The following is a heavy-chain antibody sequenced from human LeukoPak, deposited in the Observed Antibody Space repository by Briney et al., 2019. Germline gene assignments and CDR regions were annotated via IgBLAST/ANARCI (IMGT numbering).Heavy chain of an antibody. V-gene: IGHV4-59*08. Sequence: SETLSLTCTVSGGSISSYYWSWIRQPPGKGLEWIGYIYYSGSTYYNPSLKSRVTISVDTSKNQSSLKLSSVTAADTAVYYCARHYRPVRQGLFDYWGQGTLVTVSS. D-gene: IGHD3-16*02. J-gene: IGHJ4*02. CDR1: GGSISSYY. CDR3: ARHYRPVRQGLFDY. CDR2: IYYSGST.